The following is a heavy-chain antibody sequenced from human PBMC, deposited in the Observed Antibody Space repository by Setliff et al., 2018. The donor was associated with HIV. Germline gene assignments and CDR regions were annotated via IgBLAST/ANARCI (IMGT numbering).Heavy chain of an antibody. CDR2: IYFSGST. V-gene: IGHV4-39*01. D-gene: IGHD5-18*01. Sequence: SETLSLTCTVAGGSISSSSHYWGWIRQPPGKGLEWIGSIYFSGSTYYNPSLKSRVTISVDTSKNQFSLKLSSVTAADTAVYYCARPRYTYCTPPAFDIWGRVTVVTVSS. CDR1: GGSISSSSHY. CDR3: ARPRYTYCTPPAFDI. J-gene: IGHJ3*02.